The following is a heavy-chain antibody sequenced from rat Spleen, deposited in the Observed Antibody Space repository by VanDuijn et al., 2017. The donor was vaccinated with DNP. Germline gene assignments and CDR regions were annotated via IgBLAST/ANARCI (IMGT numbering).Heavy chain of an antibody. CDR1: GFSLTSNS. D-gene: IGHD1-12*02. V-gene: IGHV5S10*01. Sequence: VQLKESGPGLVQPSQTLSLTCTVSGFSLTSNSVHWVRQPPGKGLEWVATIINDGSRNYYRDSVKGRFTISRDNARSILYLQMDSLRSDDTATYYCARSGSYGGHWFAYWGQGTLVTVSS. CDR3: ARSGSYGGHWFAY. CDR2: IINDGSRN. J-gene: IGHJ3*01.